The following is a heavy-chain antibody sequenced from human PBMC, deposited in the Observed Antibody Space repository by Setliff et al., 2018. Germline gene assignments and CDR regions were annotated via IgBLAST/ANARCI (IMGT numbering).Heavy chain of an antibody. J-gene: IGHJ4*02. CDR1: GFTFSNYE. Sequence: PGGSLRLSCAASGFTFSNYEMHWVSQAPGKGPEWVAVISYDASNKYYADSVKGRFTIARDNSKNTLSLQMNSLRAEDTAVYYCVRAPRSLPRPLDYWGKGPLVTVSS. V-gene: IGHV3-30*01. CDR2: ISYDASNK. D-gene: IGHD1-1*01. CDR3: VRAPRSLPRPLDY.